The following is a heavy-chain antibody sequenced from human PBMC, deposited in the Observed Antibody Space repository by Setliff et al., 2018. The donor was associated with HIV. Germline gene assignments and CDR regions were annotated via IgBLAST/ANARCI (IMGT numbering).Heavy chain of an antibody. Sequence: KPSETLSLTCTVSGDSVSSASYYWSWIRQPPGKGPEWIGYIYYSGTTKYNPSLKSRVTISADTSKNQFSLKLSSVTAADTAVYYCASEAWTSYRSSSGYYYYYMDVWGKGTTVTVSS. CDR3: ASEAWTSYRSSSGYYYYYMDV. J-gene: IGHJ6*03. D-gene: IGHD6-6*01. V-gene: IGHV4-61*01. CDR2: IYYSGTT. CDR1: GDSVSSASYY.